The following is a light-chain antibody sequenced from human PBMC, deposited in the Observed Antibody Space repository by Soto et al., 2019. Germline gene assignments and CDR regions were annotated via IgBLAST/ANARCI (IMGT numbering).Light chain of an antibody. CDR3: QQSHSTPLT. J-gene: IGKJ4*01. Sequence: DIQMTQSPSTLSASVGDRVTITCRASQSVSTWLAWYQQKPGKAPQVLISMASTLQSGVPSRFSGSGSGTEFTLTITSLQPEDSATYYCQQSHSTPLTFGGGTKVEI. V-gene: IGKV1-5*03. CDR1: QSVSTW. CDR2: MAS.